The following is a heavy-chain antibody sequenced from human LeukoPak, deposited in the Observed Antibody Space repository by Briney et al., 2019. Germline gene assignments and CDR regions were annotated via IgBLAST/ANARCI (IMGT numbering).Heavy chain of an antibody. CDR3: ARARAQDFDY. V-gene: IGHV3-30-3*01. D-gene: IGHD3-10*01. CDR1: GSTFSSYA. CDR2: ISNDESNK. Sequence: GSLRLSCAASGSTFSSYAMHWVRQAPGKGLEWVAVISNDESNKFYANSVKGRFTISRDTSTNTLHLQMNSLRAEDTAVYYCARARAQDFDYWGQGTLVTVSS. J-gene: IGHJ4*02.